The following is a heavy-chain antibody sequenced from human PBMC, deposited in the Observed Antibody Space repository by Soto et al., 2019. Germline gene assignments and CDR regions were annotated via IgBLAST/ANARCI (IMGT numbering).Heavy chain of an antibody. CDR2: INGGTGQT. D-gene: IGHD1-1*01. CDR3: ARGKGMEENYYYYGMDI. Sequence: ASVKVSCKASGYTFSTYAMHWVRQAPGQSLEWMGWINGGTGQTRYSQRFQDRVTITRDTSAKTTYMDLTSLRSEDTAVYYCARGKGMEENYYYYGMDIWGQGTTVTVSS. CDR1: GYTFSTYA. V-gene: IGHV1-3*01. J-gene: IGHJ6*02.